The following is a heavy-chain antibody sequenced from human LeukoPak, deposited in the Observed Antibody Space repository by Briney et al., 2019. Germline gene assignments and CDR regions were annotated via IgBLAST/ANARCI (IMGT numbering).Heavy chain of an antibody. D-gene: IGHD3/OR15-3a*01. CDR2: IVVGSGNT. Sequence: SVKVSCKASGFTFTSSAMQWVRQARGQRLEWIGWIVVGSGNTNYAQKFQERVTITRDMSTSTAYMELSSLRSEDTAVYYCAAGLDYYYYYMDVWGKGTTVTVSS. CDR3: AAGLDYYYYYMDV. J-gene: IGHJ6*03. CDR1: GFTFTSSA. V-gene: IGHV1-58*02.